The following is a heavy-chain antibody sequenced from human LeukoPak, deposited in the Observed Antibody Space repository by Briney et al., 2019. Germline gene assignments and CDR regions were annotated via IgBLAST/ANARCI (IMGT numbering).Heavy chain of an antibody. J-gene: IGHJ4*02. CDR3: ARGYSSSWYYFGDY. V-gene: IGHV3-74*01. CDR2: INSDGSIT. Sequence: GGSLRLSCAASGFTFSNHWMHWVRQAPGKGLVWVSRINSDGSITTYADSVEGRFTISRDNAKNTLYLQMNSLRVEDTAVYYCARGYSSSWYYFGDYWGQGTLVTVSS. D-gene: IGHD6-13*01. CDR1: GFTFSNHW.